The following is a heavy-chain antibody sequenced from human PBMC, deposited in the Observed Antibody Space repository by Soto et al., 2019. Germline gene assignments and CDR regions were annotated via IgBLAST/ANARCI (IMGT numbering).Heavy chain of an antibody. Sequence: QVQLVESGGGLVKPGGSLRLSCAASGFTFSDYYMSWIRQAPGQGLEWVSYISSSSSYTNYADSVKGRFTISRDNAKNSLYLQMNSLRAEDTAVYYCAGEVRGVIPPLSDYGMDVWGQGTTVTVSS. CDR1: GFTFSDYY. D-gene: IGHD3-10*01. J-gene: IGHJ6*02. V-gene: IGHV3-11*06. CDR3: AGEVRGVIPPLSDYGMDV. CDR2: ISSSSSYT.